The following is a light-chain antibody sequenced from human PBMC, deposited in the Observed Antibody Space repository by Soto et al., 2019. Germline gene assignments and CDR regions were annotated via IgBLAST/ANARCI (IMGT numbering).Light chain of an antibody. Sequence: DLQLTQSPSFLSASVGDRVTITCRASQGISSYLAWYQQKPGKAPRLLIYAASTLQSGVPSRFSGSGSGTEFTLTISSLPPEDFATYYCQQLNSYPLTFGGGTKVEIK. CDR2: AAS. J-gene: IGKJ4*01. CDR3: QQLNSYPLT. CDR1: QGISSY. V-gene: IGKV1-9*01.